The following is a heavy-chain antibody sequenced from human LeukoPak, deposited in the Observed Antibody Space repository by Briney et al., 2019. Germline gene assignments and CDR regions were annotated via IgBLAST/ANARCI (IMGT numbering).Heavy chain of an antibody. V-gene: IGHV3-23*01. CDR3: AKGGCYGFWFDY. Sequence: GGSLRLSCAASGFTFSSYAMSWVRQAPGKGLEWVSAISGSGGSTYYADSVKGRFTISRDNSKNTLYLQMSSLRAEDTAVYYCAKGGCYGFWFDYWGQGTLVTVSS. CDR2: ISGSGGST. D-gene: IGHD3/OR15-3a*01. CDR1: GFTFSSYA. J-gene: IGHJ4*02.